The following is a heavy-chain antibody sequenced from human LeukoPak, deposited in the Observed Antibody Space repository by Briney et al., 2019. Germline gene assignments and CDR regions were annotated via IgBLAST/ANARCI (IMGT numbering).Heavy chain of an antibody. CDR1: GFTLRVNY. D-gene: IGHD6-19*01. CDR3: ARCKGGWSDHFYGMDV. CDR2: IYSDGTT. Sequence: GGSLRLSCVASGFTLRVNYMTWIRQTPGRGLEWVSVIYSDGTTKYADSAKGRFTISRDNSKSMVYLQMDRLKAEDTAVYYCARCKGGWSDHFYGMDVWGQGTTVTVSS. J-gene: IGHJ6*02. V-gene: IGHV3-53*01.